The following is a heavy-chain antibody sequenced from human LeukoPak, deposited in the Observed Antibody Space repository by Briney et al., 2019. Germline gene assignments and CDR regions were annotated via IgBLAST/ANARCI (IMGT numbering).Heavy chain of an antibody. V-gene: IGHV3-23*01. J-gene: IGHJ4*02. D-gene: IGHD3-22*01. CDR3: AKDYYDSSGYPAFDY. Sequence: EPGGSLRLSCAASGFTFSSYAMSWVRQAPGKGLEWVSTINSNGDRSYYAGSVKGRFTISRDSSKNTLYLQMNSLRAEDTAVYYCAKDYYDSSGYPAFDYWGQGTLVTVSS. CDR2: INSNGDRS. CDR1: GFTFSSYA.